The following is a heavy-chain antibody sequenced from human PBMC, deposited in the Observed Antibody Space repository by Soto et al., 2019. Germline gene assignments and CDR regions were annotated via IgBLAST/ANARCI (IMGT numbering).Heavy chain of an antibody. CDR1: RGSISSSSYY. CDR3: ARQITMIVVALDY. Sequence: SETLSLTCTVCRGSISSSSYYWGWIRQPPGKGLEWIGSIYYSGSTYYNPSLKSRVTISVDTSKNQFSLKLSSVTAADTAVYYCARQITMIVVALDYWGQGTLVTVSS. V-gene: IGHV4-39*01. CDR2: IYYSGST. D-gene: IGHD3-22*01. J-gene: IGHJ4*02.